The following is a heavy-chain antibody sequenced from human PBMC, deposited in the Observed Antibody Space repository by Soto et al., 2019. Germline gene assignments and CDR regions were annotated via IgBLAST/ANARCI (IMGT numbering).Heavy chain of an antibody. V-gene: IGHV3-21*01. CDR1: GFIFSRYG. J-gene: IGHJ4*02. CDR3: ATNIVVVEAAIDQ. D-gene: IGHD2-15*01. CDR2: ISTGGGYI. Sequence: EVQLVESGGGLVKPGGSLRLSCAGSGFIFSRYGMNWVRQAPGKGLEWVSSISTGGGYIYYADSVKGRFTISRDNAQNSLYLQMNSLRAEDTAVYYCATNIVVVEAAIDQWGQGTLVTVSS.